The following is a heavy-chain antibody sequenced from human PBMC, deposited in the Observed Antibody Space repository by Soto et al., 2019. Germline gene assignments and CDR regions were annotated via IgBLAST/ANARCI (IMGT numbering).Heavy chain of an antibody. D-gene: IGHD3-22*01. CDR3: ANVYYDSSGDEYGYFAQGYFDY. CDR1: GFTFSSYA. CDR2: ISGSGGST. J-gene: IGHJ4*02. V-gene: IGHV3-23*01. Sequence: GGSLRLSCAASGFTFSSYAMSWVRQAPGKGLEWVSAISGSGGSTYYADSVKGRFTISRDNSKNTLYPQMNSLRAEDTAVYYCANVYYDSSGDEYGYFAQGYFDYWGQGTLVTVSS.